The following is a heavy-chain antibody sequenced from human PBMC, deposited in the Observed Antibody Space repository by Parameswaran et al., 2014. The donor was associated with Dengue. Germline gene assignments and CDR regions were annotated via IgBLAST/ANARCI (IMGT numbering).Heavy chain of an antibody. Sequence: WIRQPPGKGLEWIGYIYYSGSTNYNPSLKSRVTISVDTSKNQFSLKLSSVTAADTAVYYCARDQGYCSGGSCYDLYYFDYWGQGTLVTVSS. CDR3: ARDQGYCSGGSCYDLYYFDY. D-gene: IGHD2-15*01. CDR2: IYYSGST. V-gene: IGHV4-59*01. J-gene: IGHJ4*02.